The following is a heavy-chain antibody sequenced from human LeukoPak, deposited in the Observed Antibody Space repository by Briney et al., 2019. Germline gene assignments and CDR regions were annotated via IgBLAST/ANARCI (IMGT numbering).Heavy chain of an antibody. V-gene: IGHV3-66*01. J-gene: IGHJ4*02. CDR3: ARDRYCSGGSCYSGY. D-gene: IGHD2-15*01. CDR1: GFTVSSNY. CDR2: IYSGGST. Sequence: GGSLRLSCAASGFTVSSNYVSWVRQAPGKGLEWVSVIYSGGSTYYADSVKGRFTISRDNSKNTLYLQMNSLRAEDTAVYYCARDRYCSGGSCYSGYWGQGTLVTVSS.